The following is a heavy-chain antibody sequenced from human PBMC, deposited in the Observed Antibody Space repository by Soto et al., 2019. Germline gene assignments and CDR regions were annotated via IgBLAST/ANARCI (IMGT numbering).Heavy chain of an antibody. CDR2: INAGNGNT. Sequence: ASVKVSCKASGYTFTSYAMHWVRQAPGQRLEWMGWINAGNGNTKYSQKFQGRVTITRDTSASTAYMELSSLRSEDTAVYYCARDGLRQYAFDIWGQGTMVTVSS. D-gene: IGHD4-17*01. V-gene: IGHV1-3*01. CDR1: GYTFTSYA. J-gene: IGHJ3*02. CDR3: ARDGLRQYAFDI.